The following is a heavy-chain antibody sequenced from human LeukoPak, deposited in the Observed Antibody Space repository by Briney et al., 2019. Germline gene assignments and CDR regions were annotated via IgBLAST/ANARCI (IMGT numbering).Heavy chain of an antibody. CDR3: ARDPAYNHQTYFDY. D-gene: IGHD1-1*01. Sequence: VASVKVSCKASGDSFSNYVITWVRQAPGQGLEWMGRIIPVLDVSNYAQKFQGRVTITADESTSTAYMELSSLRSEDTAVYYCARDPAYNHQTYFDYWGQGTLVTVSS. J-gene: IGHJ4*02. V-gene: IGHV1-69*04. CDR2: IIPVLDVS. CDR1: GDSFSNYV.